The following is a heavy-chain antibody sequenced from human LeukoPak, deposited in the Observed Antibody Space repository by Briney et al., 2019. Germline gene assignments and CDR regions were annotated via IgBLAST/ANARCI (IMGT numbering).Heavy chain of an antibody. J-gene: IGHJ3*02. CDR3: ARRIGYCSSTSCFLAFDI. D-gene: IGHD2-2*01. CDR2: INHSGST. CDR1: GGSFSGYY. Sequence: SETLSLTCAVYGGSFSGYYWSWIRQPPGKGLEWIGEINHSGSTNYNPSLKNRVTISVDTSKNQFSLKLSSVTAADTAVYYCARRIGYCSSTSCFLAFDIWGQGTMVTVSS. V-gene: IGHV4-34*01.